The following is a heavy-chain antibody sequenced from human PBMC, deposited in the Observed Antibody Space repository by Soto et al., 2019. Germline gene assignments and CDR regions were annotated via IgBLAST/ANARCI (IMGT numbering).Heavy chain of an antibody. CDR2: INAGNGNT. V-gene: IGHV1-3*01. J-gene: IGHJ4*02. D-gene: IGHD3-10*01. CDR1: GYTFTSYA. Sequence: QVQLVQSGAEVKKPGASVKVSCKASGYTFTSYAMHWVRQAPGQRLEWMGWINAGNGNTKYSQKIQGRDTITRDTSASTAYMELSSLRSEDTAVYYCARDFSWFGELIASDYWGQGTLVTVSS. CDR3: ARDFSWFGELIASDY.